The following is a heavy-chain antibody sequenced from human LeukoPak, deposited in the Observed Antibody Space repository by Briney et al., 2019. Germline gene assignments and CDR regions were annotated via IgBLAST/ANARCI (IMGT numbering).Heavy chain of an antibody. CDR2: INPNSGGT. Sequence: ASVKVSCKASGYTFTGYYMHWVRQAPGQGLEWMGWINPNSGGTNYAQKFQGRVTMTRDTSISTAYVELSRLRSDDTAVYYCARDLVDTAHFDYWGQGTLVTVSS. CDR3: ARDLVDTAHFDY. CDR1: GYTFTGYY. J-gene: IGHJ4*02. D-gene: IGHD5-18*01. V-gene: IGHV1-2*02.